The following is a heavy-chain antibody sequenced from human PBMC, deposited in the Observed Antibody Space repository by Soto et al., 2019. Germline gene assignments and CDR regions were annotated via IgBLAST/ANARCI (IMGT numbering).Heavy chain of an antibody. CDR2: ISSSSSYI. CDR1: GLTFCSYS. V-gene: IGHV3-21*01. D-gene: IGHD3-3*01. J-gene: IGHJ6*02. CDR3: ARVGRRGYQVQYYYYGMDV. Sequence: PGGSLRLSCAASGLTFCSYSMNWVRQAPGKGLEWVSSISSSSSYIYYADSVKGRFTISRDNAKNSLYLQMNSLRAEDTAVYYCARVGRRGYQVQYYYYGMDVWGQGTTVTVSS.